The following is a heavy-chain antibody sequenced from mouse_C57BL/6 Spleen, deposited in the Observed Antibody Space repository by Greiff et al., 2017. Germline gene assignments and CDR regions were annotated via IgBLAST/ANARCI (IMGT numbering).Heavy chain of an antibody. Sequence: VQLKESGPELVKPGASVKIPCKASGYTFTDYNMDWVKQSHGKSLEWIGDINPNNGGTIYNQKFKGTATLTVYKSSSTAYMELRSLTSEDTAVYYCARDYGQTYFDVWGTGTTVTVSS. CDR3: ARDYGQTYFDV. J-gene: IGHJ1*03. V-gene: IGHV1-18*01. CDR1: GYTFTDYN. D-gene: IGHD1-1*01. CDR2: INPNNGGT.